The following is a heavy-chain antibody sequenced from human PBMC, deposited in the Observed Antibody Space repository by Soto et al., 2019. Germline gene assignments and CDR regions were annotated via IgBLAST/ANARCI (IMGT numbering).Heavy chain of an antibody. D-gene: IGHD3-16*01. Sequence: DVQLVESGGGLVQPGRSLRLSCAASGFTFDDYAMHWVRQAPGKGLEWVSDISWNSGSIGYADSVKGRFTISRDNAKNSLYLQMNSLRAEDTALYYCAKAINPTKGDYIWGSYDYWGQGTLVTVSS. CDR1: GFTFDDYA. CDR2: ISWNSGSI. V-gene: IGHV3-9*01. CDR3: AKAINPTKGDYIWGSYDY. J-gene: IGHJ4*02.